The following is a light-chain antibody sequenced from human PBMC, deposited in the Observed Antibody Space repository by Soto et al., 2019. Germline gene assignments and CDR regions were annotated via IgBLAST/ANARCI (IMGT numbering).Light chain of an antibody. Sequence: TPMTQSPSSLSASVGDRVAITCRASQAIRNYLAWYQQKPGRAPNRLIYGASSLQRGVPPRFSGSGSGTEFTLTISSLQPEDFATYYCLHHNNYPLTFGQGTKVDIK. J-gene: IGKJ1*01. CDR1: QAIRNY. V-gene: IGKV1-17*01. CDR3: LHHNNYPLT. CDR2: GAS.